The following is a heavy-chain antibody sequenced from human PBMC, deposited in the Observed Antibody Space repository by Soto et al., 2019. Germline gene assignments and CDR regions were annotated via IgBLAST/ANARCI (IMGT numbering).Heavy chain of an antibody. J-gene: IGHJ5*02. CDR1: GGSISSGGYY. Sequence: SETLSLTCTVSGGSISSGGYYWSWIRQHPGKGLEWIGYIYYSGSTYYNPSLKSRVTISVDTSKNQFSLKLSSVTAADTAVYYCARVDILTGYYMWFDPWGQGTLVTV. V-gene: IGHV4-31*03. D-gene: IGHD3-9*01. CDR2: IYYSGST. CDR3: ARVDILTGYYMWFDP.